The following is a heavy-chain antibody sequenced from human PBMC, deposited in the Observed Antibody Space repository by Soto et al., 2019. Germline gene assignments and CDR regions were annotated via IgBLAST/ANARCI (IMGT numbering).Heavy chain of an antibody. V-gene: IGHV3-23*01. Sequence: GGFLRLSCAASGFTFSSYAMSWVRQGPGKGLEWVSAISDSGGSTYYTDSVKGRVTISRDNSKNTLYLQMNSLRPQDTAVYYCAKGRQGTGYYDFDYWGQGTLVTVSS. CDR3: AKGRQGTGYYDFDY. J-gene: IGHJ4*02. CDR2: ISDSGGST. CDR1: GFTFSSYA. D-gene: IGHD3-9*01.